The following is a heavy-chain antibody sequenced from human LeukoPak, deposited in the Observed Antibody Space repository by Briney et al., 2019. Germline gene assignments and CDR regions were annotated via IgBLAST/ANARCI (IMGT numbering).Heavy chain of an antibody. CDR1: GFTFSSHA. V-gene: IGHV3-30-3*01. Sequence: GGSLRLSCAASGFTFSSHAMHWVRQAPGKGLEWVAVLSHDGGKKYYADSVKGRFTISRDNSRNTLYLQMNSLRAEDTAVYYCAYYPGYSSSWKYWGQGTLVTVSS. CDR3: AYYPGYSSSWKY. CDR2: LSHDGGKK. J-gene: IGHJ4*02. D-gene: IGHD6-13*01.